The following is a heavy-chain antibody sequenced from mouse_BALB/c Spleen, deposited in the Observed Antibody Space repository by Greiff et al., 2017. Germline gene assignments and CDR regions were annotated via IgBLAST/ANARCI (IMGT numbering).Heavy chain of an antibody. CDR2: IDPSDSYT. J-gene: IGHJ3*01. V-gene: IGHV1-69*02. Sequence: QVQLQQPGAELVKPGASVKLSCKASGYTFTSYWMHWVKQRPGQGLEWIGEIDPSDSYTNYNQKFKGKATLTVDKSSSTAYMQLSSLTSEDSAVYCCASPSVTAATAWFAYGGQGTLVTVSA. CDR1: GYTFTSYW. CDR3: ASPSVTAATAWFAY. D-gene: IGHD1-2*01.